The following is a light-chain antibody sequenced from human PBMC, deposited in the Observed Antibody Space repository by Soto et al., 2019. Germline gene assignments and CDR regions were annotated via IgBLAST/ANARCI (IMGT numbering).Light chain of an antibody. CDR1: QDINVF. CDR2: DAS. J-gene: IGKJ5*01. V-gene: IGKV1-33*01. CDR3: QHYEGPPT. Sequence: DIQMTQSPSSLSSSVGDRITITCQASQDINVFLNWYQQKPGTAPKRLIYDASNLEAGVPSRFSGSGSGSDFTLTIYNLEAEDLATYYHQHYEGPPTFGRGTRLEAK.